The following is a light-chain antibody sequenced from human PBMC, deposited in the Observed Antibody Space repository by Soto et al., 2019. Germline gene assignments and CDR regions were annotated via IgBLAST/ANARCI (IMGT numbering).Light chain of an antibody. CDR1: QSFSSTY. J-gene: IGKJ5*01. Sequence: EIVLPQSPGPVSLSPGERSTLSCRASQSFSSTYLAWYQQKPGQAPRLLIYGASSRATGIPDRFSGGGSGTDFSLAISRLDPEDFAVYYCQQYSSSPITFAQGTRLEVK. CDR3: QQYSSSPIT. V-gene: IGKV3-20*01. CDR2: GAS.